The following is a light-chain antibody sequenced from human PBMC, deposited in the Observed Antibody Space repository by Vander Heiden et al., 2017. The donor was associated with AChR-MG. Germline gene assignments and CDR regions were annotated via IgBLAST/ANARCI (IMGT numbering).Light chain of an antibody. Sequence: QSALSQPASVSASPEQSLTISVTGTSSDVGGYDHAAWYQQLPGKAPELMIYDVSNRPSGGSNHFSGYKTGNTASLTIAGLQAEDEADYYCSSYTSSSTLVFGGGTKLTVL. CDR1: SSDVGGYDH. CDR2: DVS. CDR3: SSYTSSSTLV. V-gene: IGLV2-14*01. J-gene: IGLJ2*01.